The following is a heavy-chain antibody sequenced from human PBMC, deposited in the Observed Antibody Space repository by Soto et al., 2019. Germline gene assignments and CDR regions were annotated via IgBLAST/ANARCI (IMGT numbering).Heavy chain of an antibody. CDR3: ARDKGYDFWSGYYLSAPLDV. CDR1: GFTFSSYS. D-gene: IGHD3-3*01. J-gene: IGHJ6*02. V-gene: IGHV3-23*01. CDR2: ISGSGGST. Sequence: EGSLILSCAASGFTFSSYSMSWVRQAPGKGLEWVSAISGSGGSTYYADSVKGRFTISRDNSKNTLYLQMNSLRAEDTAVYYCARDKGYDFWSGYYLSAPLDVWGQGTTVTVSS.